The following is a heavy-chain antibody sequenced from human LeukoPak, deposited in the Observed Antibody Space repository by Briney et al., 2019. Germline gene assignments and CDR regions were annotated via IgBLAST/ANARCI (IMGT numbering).Heavy chain of an antibody. V-gene: IGHV1-46*01. CDR2: INPSGGST. CDR3: ARAGYSGYDFGYYYGMDV. J-gene: IGHJ6*02. CDR1: GYTFTSYY. Sequence: ASVKVSCKASGYTFTSYYMHWVRLAPGQGLEWRGIINPSGGSTSYAQKFQGRVTMTRDTSTSTVYMELSSLRSEDTAVYYCARAGYSGYDFGYYYGMDVWGQGTTVTVSS. D-gene: IGHD5-12*01.